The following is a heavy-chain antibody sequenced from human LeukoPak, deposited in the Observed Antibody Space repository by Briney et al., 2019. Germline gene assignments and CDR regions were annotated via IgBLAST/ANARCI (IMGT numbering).Heavy chain of an antibody. CDR2: IFYRGST. J-gene: IGHJ4*02. Sequence: SQTLSLTCTVSGGSISNDDYYWTWIRQSPGKGLEWIGYIFYRGSTYYNPSLKSRLTISVDTYKNQFSMKLTSVTAADTAIYFCARDQRSSGSNIFDYWGQGTLVTVSS. V-gene: IGHV4-30-4*01. D-gene: IGHD1-26*01. CDR3: ARDQRSSGSNIFDY. CDR1: GGSISNDDYY.